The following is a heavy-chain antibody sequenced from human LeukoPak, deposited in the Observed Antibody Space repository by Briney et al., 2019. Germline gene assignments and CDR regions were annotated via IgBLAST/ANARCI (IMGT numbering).Heavy chain of an antibody. J-gene: IGHJ2*01. CDR2: INHSGST. D-gene: IGHD3-9*01. V-gene: IGHV4-34*01. Sequence: SETLSLTCAVYGGSFSGYYWSWIRQPPGKGLEWIGEINHSGSTNYNPSLKSRVTISVDTSKNQFSLKLSSVTAAETAVYYCARARGGDTVVFILYPCYFDLGGGAPLV. CDR3: ARARGGDTVVFILYPCYFDL. CDR1: GGSFSGYY.